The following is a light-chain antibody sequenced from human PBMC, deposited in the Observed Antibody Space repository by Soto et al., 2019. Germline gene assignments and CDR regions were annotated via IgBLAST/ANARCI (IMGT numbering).Light chain of an antibody. Sequence: GMTQSPATLSVSPPETATLSCGASQGVRSNLAWYQQKPGQAPRLLIYGASTRATGVPARFSGSGSGTEFTLTISSLQSEDFAVYYCQQYNNWPPTFGQGTKVDIK. J-gene: IGKJ1*01. V-gene: IGKV3-15*01. CDR1: QGVRSN. CDR3: QQYNNWPPT. CDR2: GAS.